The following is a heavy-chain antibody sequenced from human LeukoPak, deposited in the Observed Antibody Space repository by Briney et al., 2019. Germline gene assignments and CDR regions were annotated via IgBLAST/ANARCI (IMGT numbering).Heavy chain of an antibody. CDR2: IYYSGST. V-gene: IGHV4-59*01. J-gene: IGHJ5*02. CDR3: ARSTLAWFDP. Sequence: SETLSLTCTVSGGSISSYYWSWIRQPPGKGLEWIGYIYYSGSTNQNPSLKSRVTISVDTSKNQFSLKLSSVTAADTAVYYCARSTLAWFDPWGQGTLVTVSS. CDR1: GGSISSYY.